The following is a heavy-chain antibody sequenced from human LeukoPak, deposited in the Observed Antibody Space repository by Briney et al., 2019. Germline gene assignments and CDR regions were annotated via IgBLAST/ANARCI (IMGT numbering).Heavy chain of an antibody. CDR3: ARDRGFWSGYPYFDY. CDR1: GGSISSGDYY. CDR2: IYYSGST. V-gene: IGHV4-30-4*01. J-gene: IGHJ4*02. D-gene: IGHD3-3*01. Sequence: SETLSLTCTVSGGSISSGDYYWSWIRQPPGKGLEWIGYIYYSGSTYYNPSLKSRVTISVDTSKNQSSLKLSSVTAADTAVYYCARDRGFWSGYPYFDYWGQGTLVTVSS.